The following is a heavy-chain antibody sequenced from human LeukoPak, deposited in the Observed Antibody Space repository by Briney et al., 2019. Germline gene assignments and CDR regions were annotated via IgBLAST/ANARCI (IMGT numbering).Heavy chain of an antibody. D-gene: IGHD3-22*01. CDR1: GFTFSHYW. CDR3: AKAIRASIPVIVVVKASFDY. V-gene: IGHV3-23*01. Sequence: LGGSLRLSCAASGFTFSHYWMHWVRQAPGKGLEWVPSISSSGDRTYYADSVKGRFTISRDNFKNTLYLQMYSLRAEDTAVYYCAKAIRASIPVIVVVKASFDYWGQGTLVTVSS. CDR2: ISSSGDRT. J-gene: IGHJ4*02.